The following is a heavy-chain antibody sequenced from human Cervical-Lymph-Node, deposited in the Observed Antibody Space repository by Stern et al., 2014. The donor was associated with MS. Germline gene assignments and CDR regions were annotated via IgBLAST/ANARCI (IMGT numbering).Heavy chain of an antibody. Sequence: QVQLGQSGSEAKKPGSSVKVSCKVSGGTFSTDKISWVRQAPGQGLEWMGVIIPIFGTADYSQRLQDRVTIIADESTSEVHMELSSLRSEDTGVYYCARLGSGYDSSYLDFWGQGTLVTVSS. CDR1: GGTFSTDK. J-gene: IGHJ4*02. V-gene: IGHV1-69*01. CDR3: ARLGSGYDSSYLDF. CDR2: IIPIFGTA. D-gene: IGHD5-12*01.